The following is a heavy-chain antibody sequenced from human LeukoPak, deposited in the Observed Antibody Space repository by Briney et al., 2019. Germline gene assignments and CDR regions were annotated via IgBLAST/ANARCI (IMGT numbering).Heavy chain of an antibody. V-gene: IGHV3-48*04. J-gene: IGHJ6*02. CDR2: ISSSSSTI. CDR1: GFTFSSYS. CDR3: VKDLGYSFLRGMDV. D-gene: IGHD5-12*01. Sequence: GGSLRLSCAASGFTFSSYSMNWVRQAPGKGLEWVSYISSSSSTIYYADSVKGRFTISRDNANHSLFLEMNSLRAEDTAVYYCVKDLGYSFLRGMDVWGQGTTVTVSS.